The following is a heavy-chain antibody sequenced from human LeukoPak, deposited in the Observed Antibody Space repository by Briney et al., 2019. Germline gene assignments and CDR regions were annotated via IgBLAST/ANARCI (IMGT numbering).Heavy chain of an antibody. J-gene: IGHJ4*02. Sequence: SDTLSLTCTVSGGSISSYYWTWIRQPPGRGLEWMGYIYYSGLTHYNPSLNSRVTMSVDTSKNQLSLKLSSVTAADTAVYYCAREIDWNYEGEFDYWSQGTLVTVSS. CDR3: AREIDWNYEGEFDY. CDR1: GGSISSYY. D-gene: IGHD1-7*01. V-gene: IGHV4-59*01. CDR2: IYYSGLT.